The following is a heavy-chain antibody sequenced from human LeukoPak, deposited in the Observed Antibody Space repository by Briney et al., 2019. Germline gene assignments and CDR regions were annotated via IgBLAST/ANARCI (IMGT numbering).Heavy chain of an antibody. V-gene: IGHV5-51*01. CDR1: GYSFGTYW. D-gene: IGHD3-22*01. Sequence: GESLKISCKGFGYSFGTYWIGWVRQMPGKGLECMGIIYPGDSDTRYSPSFQGQVTISADKSISTAYLQWSSLKASDTAMYYCASLGYYDSSGYWDDAFDIWGQGTMVTVSS. J-gene: IGHJ3*02. CDR3: ASLGYYDSSGYWDDAFDI. CDR2: IYPGDSDT.